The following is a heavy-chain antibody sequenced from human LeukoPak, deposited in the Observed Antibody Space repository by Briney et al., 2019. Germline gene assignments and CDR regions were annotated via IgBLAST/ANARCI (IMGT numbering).Heavy chain of an antibody. D-gene: IGHD5-18*01. CDR2: IYYSGST. J-gene: IGHJ5*02. V-gene: IGHV4-59*01. Sequence: SETLSLTCAVYGGSFSGYYWSWIRQPPGKGLEWIGYIYYSGSTNYNPSLKSRVTISVDTSKNQFSLKLSSVTAADTAVYYCARASGYSYGSDWFDPWGQGTLVTVSS. CDR3: ARASGYSYGSDWFDP. CDR1: GGSFSGYY.